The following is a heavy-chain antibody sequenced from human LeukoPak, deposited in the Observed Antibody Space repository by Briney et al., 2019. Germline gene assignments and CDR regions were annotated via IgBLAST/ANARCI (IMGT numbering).Heavy chain of an antibody. V-gene: IGHV3-21*06. CDR3: ARDRPTGASRVFVVQ. Sequence: PGGSLRLSCTASGFSFSTYAMTWVRQAPGKGLEWISSMSSGSRYIYYADSVWGRFTISRDNTKNSLYLLMNNLRAEDTAIYYCARDRPTGASRVFVVQWGQGTPVTVSS. D-gene: IGHD2-15*01. J-gene: IGHJ4*02. CDR1: GFSFSTYA. CDR2: MSSGSRYI.